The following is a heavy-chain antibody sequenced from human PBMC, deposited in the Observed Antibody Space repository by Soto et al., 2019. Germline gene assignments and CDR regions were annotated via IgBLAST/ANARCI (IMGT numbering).Heavy chain of an antibody. CDR3: ARASSDGFDV. Sequence: ASVNVSCKASGYIFPSYGISWVRQAPGQGLEWMGWISAYNGNTNYAQKLQGRVTMTTDTSTSTVYMELRSLRSDDTAVFYCARASSDGFDVWGQGTMVTVSS. CDR2: ISAYNGNT. V-gene: IGHV1-18*01. CDR1: GYIFPSYG. J-gene: IGHJ3*01.